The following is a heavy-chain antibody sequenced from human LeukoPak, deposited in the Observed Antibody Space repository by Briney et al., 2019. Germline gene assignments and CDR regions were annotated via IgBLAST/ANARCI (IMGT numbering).Heavy chain of an antibody. CDR2: IYYSGST. D-gene: IGHD3-3*01. V-gene: IGHV4-59*01. CDR1: GGSISSYY. CDR3: ASRSSIWSGYQDTLYYFDS. J-gene: IGHJ4*02. Sequence: SETLSLTCTVSGGSISSYYWSWVRQPPGKRLEWIGHIYYSGSTNYNPSLKSRVTISVDTSKNQFSLKLGSVTAADTAVYYCASRSSIWSGYQDTLYYFDSWGQGTLVTVSS.